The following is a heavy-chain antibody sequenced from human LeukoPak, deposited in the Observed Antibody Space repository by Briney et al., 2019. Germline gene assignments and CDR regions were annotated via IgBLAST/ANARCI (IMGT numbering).Heavy chain of an antibody. CDR2: IYYSGST. Sequence: SETLSLTCTVSGGSISSYYWSWIRQPPGKGLEWIGYIYYSGSTNYNPSLKSRVTISVDTSKNQFSLKLSSVTAADTAVYYCARGDSSGFYSSFDYWGQGTLVTVSS. CDR3: ARGDSSGFYSSFDY. J-gene: IGHJ4*02. CDR1: GGSISSYY. D-gene: IGHD3-22*01. V-gene: IGHV4-59*01.